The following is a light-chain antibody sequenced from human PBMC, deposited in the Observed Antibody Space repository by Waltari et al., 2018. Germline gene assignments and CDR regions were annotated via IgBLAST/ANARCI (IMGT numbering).Light chain of an antibody. Sequence: IQMSQSPSSLSASVGDRVTITCRASQGITSYLNWYQQKPGKGPKVLIYYAISLASWVPSRFSGSGSVTEFALTITSLQPEDFATYYCQQGNSYPPTFGQGTKVEIK. J-gene: IGKJ1*01. CDR1: QGITSY. V-gene: IGKV1-13*02. CDR3: QQGNSYPPT. CDR2: YAI.